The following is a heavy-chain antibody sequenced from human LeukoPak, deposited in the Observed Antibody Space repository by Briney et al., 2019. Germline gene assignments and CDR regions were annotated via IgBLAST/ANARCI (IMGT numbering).Heavy chain of an antibody. CDR2: IRYDGSNK. D-gene: IGHD3-10*01. J-gene: IGHJ6*03. Sequence: GGSLRLSCAAPGFTFSSYGMHWVRQAPGKGLEWVAFIRYDGSNKYYADSVKGRFTISRDNSKNTLYLQMNSLRAEDTAVYYCAKDLWGVRAYYMDVWGKGTTVTVSS. CDR3: AKDLWGVRAYYMDV. V-gene: IGHV3-30*02. CDR1: GFTFSSYG.